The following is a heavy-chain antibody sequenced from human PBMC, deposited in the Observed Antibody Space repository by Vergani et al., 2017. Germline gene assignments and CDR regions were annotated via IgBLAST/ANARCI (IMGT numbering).Heavy chain of an antibody. V-gene: IGHV3-74*03. D-gene: IGHD3-9*01. CDR2: IKSDGSIT. J-gene: IGHJ5*01. CDR3: ARARCIETCYMSNWLDS. Sequence: EVQLVESGGGLVQPGGSLRLSCAASGFSFRGHGMHWVRQVPGKGLLWVSRIKSDGSITAYADSVKGRFTISRDNAQNTLYLQMNSLRVEDTGVYYCARARCIETCYMSNWLDSWGQGTLVTVSS. CDR1: GFSFRGHG.